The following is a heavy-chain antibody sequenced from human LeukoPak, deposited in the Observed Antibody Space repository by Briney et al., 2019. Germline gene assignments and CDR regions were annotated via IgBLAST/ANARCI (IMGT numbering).Heavy chain of an antibody. CDR3: ARDRIYGSGSYYFDY. CDR2: ISSSSSYI. V-gene: IGHV3-21*01. J-gene: IGHJ4*02. Sequence: GGSLRLSCAASGFTFSSYSMNWVRQAPGKGLEWVSSISSSSSYIYYADSVKGRFTISRDNAKNSLYLQMNSLRAEDTAVYYCARDRIYGSGSYYFDYWGQGTLVTVSS. D-gene: IGHD3-10*01. CDR1: GFTFSSYS.